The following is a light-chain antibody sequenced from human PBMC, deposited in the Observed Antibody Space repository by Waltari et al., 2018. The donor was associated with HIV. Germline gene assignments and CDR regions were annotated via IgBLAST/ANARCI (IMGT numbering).Light chain of an antibody. CDR3: MQGLPSRPIT. Sequence: DIVMTQSPLSLPVTPGEPASISCRSSQSLLHSNGFNYLDWYLQKPGQSPQPLIYLGSFRAAGVPDRFIGSGSGTDFTLEITRVEAEDVGVSYCMQGLPSRPITFGGGTKLEIK. CDR1: QSLLHSNGFNY. V-gene: IGKV2-28*01. CDR2: LGS. J-gene: IGKJ4*01.